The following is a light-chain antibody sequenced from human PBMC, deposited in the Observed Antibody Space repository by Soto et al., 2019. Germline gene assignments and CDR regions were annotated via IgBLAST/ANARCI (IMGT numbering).Light chain of an antibody. CDR2: IAS. CDR3: QQYGNSPYT. V-gene: IGKV3-20*01. Sequence: EVVLTQSPGTLSLSPGERATLSCWASQSFSRSYLAWYQQKPGQAPRLLIYIASSRATGIPDRFSGSGSVTDFTFTISRLQPEDFAMYYCQQYGNSPYTFGQGTTLEIK. J-gene: IGKJ2*01. CDR1: QSFSRSY.